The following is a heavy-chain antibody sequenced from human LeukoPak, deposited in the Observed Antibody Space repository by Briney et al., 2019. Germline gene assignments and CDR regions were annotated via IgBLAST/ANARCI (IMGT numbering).Heavy chain of an antibody. CDR3: ARDYCSGGTCYSGYGY. Sequence: GGSLRLSCAASGFTVSSNYMSWVRQAPGKGLEWVSVIYSGGSTYYADSVKGRFTISRGNSKNTLYLQMNSLRAEDTAVYYCARDYCSGGTCYSGYGYWGQGTLVTVSS. J-gene: IGHJ4*02. V-gene: IGHV3-53*01. CDR1: GFTVSSNY. D-gene: IGHD2-15*01. CDR2: IYSGGST.